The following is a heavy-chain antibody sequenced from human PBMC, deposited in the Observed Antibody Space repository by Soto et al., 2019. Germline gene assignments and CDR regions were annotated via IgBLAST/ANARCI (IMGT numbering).Heavy chain of an antibody. CDR2: VFYTGFT. D-gene: IGHD1-20*01. Sequence: LQLQESGPGLVKPSETLSLTCAVSGASISGSYYYWAWLRQSPGKGQEWIGSVFYTGFTSYNPSLESRVSVSVDPSKSQFSLKLSAVTAADTAVYYCATSQKGYNWNYFDHWGQGALVTVSS. V-gene: IGHV4-39*01. J-gene: IGHJ4*02. CDR1: GASISGSYYY. CDR3: ATSQKGYNWNYFDH.